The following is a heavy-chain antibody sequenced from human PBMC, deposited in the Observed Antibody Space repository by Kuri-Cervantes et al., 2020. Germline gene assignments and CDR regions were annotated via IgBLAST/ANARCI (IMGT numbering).Heavy chain of an antibody. CDR2: ISGSGGST. CDR3: ATMNGYFKY. J-gene: IGHJ4*02. CDR1: GFTFRSYS. D-gene: IGHD1-1*01. Sequence: GESLKISCAASGFTFRSYSMDWVRQAPGKGLEWVSAISGSGGSTYYADSVKGRFTISRDNSKNTLYLQMNSLRAEDTAVFYCATMNGYFKYWGQGTLVTVSS. V-gene: IGHV3-23*01.